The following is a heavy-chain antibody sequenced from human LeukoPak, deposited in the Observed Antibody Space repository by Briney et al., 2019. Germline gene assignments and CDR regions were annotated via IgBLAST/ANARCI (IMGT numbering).Heavy chain of an antibody. J-gene: IGHJ4*02. D-gene: IGHD6-19*01. CDR1: GFTLSNYA. Sequence: GGSLRLSCAAPGFTLSNYAMNWVRQAPGKGLDWVSTIGGDGEKTYYADSVKGRFTISRDNSKNTLYLQMNSLRVEDTAVYYCARTVAAECWGQGTLVTVSS. V-gene: IGHV3-23*01. CDR3: ARTVAAEC. CDR2: IGGDGEKT.